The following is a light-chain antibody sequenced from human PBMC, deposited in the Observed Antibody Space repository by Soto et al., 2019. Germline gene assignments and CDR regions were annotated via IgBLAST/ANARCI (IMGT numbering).Light chain of an antibody. Sequence: SYELTQPPSVSVSPGQTARITCSGDALPKKYAYWYQQKPGQAPVVVIYKDTERPSGIPERFSASSSGTTVTLTISGAQAEDEADYYCQSEDSSGPYTNVIFGGGTKLTVL. CDR1: ALPKKY. J-gene: IGLJ2*01. CDR3: QSEDSSGPYTNVI. CDR2: KDT. V-gene: IGLV3-25*03.